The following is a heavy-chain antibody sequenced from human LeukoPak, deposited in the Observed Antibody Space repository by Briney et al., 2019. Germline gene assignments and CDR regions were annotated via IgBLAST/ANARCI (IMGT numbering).Heavy chain of an antibody. CDR3: AKGSSGWSLDY. CDR1: GYTFTNHG. J-gene: IGHJ4*02. CDR2: TSTYNT. Sequence: ASVKVSCKASGYTFTNHGISWVRQSPGQGLEWMGWTSTYNTNYIQKLQGRVTMTTDTSTSTAYMELRGLRSDETAVYYCAKGSSGWSLDYWGQGTLVTVSS. V-gene: IGHV1-18*01. D-gene: IGHD6-19*01.